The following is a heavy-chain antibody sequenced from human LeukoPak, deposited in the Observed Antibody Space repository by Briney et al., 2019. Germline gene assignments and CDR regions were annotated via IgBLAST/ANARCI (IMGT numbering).Heavy chain of an antibody. V-gene: IGHV4-4*07. J-gene: IGHJ5*02. Sequence: PSETLSLTCTVSGDSMSSYYWNFIRQPAGKGLEWIGRIHTRWTTYYNPSLKSRITMSVDTSRNQFSLRLTSVTAADTAVYYCARGDYYDGGGRNWFDPWGQGTLVTVSS. D-gene: IGHD3-16*01. CDR2: IHTRWTT. CDR3: ARGDYYDGGGRNWFDP. CDR1: GDSMSSYY.